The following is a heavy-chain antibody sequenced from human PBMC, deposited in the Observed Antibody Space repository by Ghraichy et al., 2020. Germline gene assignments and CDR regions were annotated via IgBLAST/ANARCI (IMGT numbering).Heavy chain of an antibody. CDR2: ISSSSSYI. Sequence: GESLNISCAASGFTFSSYNVNWVRQAPGKGLEWVSTISSSSSYIYYADSVKGRFTISRDNAKNSLYLQMNSLRAEDTAVYYCARDTFITIFGVAGFGYWGQGTLVTVSS. D-gene: IGHD3-3*01. V-gene: IGHV3-21*01. J-gene: IGHJ4*02. CDR1: GFTFSSYN. CDR3: ARDTFITIFGVAGFGY.